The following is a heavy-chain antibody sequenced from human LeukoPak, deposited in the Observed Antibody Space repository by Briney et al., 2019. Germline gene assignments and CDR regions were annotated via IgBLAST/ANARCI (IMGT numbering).Heavy chain of an antibody. Sequence: SETLSLTCTVSGGSISSYYWSWIRQPPGKGLEWIGYIYYDGRTYYNPSLKSRVTMSVDTSKNQFSLKLSSVTAADTAVYYCARHRGSSSEFDPWGLGTLVTISS. D-gene: IGHD6-6*01. J-gene: IGHJ5*02. CDR2: IYYDGRT. V-gene: IGHV4-59*04. CDR3: ARHRGSSSEFDP. CDR1: GGSISSYY.